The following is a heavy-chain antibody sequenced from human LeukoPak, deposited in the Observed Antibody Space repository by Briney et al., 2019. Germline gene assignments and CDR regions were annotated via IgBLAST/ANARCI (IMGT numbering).Heavy chain of an antibody. Sequence: GGSLRLSCAASGFTFSDYYMSWIRQAPGKGLEWVSYISSSGSTIYYADSVKGRFTISRDNAKSSLYLQMNSLRAEDTAVYYCARELHDIVVVPAAIKENWFDPWGQGTLVTVSS. D-gene: IGHD2-2*01. CDR1: GFTFSDYY. CDR3: ARELHDIVVVPAAIKENWFDP. V-gene: IGHV3-11*01. J-gene: IGHJ5*02. CDR2: ISSSGSTI.